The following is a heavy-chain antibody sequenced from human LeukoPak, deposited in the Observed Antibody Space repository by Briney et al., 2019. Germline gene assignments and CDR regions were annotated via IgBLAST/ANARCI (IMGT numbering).Heavy chain of an antibody. CDR1: GYTLTGYY. Sequence: ASVKVSCKASGYTLTGYYMHWVRQAPGQGLEWMGCINPNSGDTKYAQKFQGRVTMTGDTSMSTAYMELSRLRSDDTAIYYCARGGYVIVRDWFDPWGQGTLVTVSS. CDR3: ARGGYVIVRDWFDP. V-gene: IGHV1-2*02. D-gene: IGHD3-16*01. J-gene: IGHJ5*02. CDR2: INPNSGDT.